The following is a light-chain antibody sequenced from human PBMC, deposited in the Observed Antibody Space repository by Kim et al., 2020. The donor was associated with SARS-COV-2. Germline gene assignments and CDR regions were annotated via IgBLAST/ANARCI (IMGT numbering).Light chain of an antibody. V-gene: IGLV4-69*01. CDR1: CGQRNYA. CDR3: QTWGTGIQV. Sequence: ASVQLTCTLDCGQRNYALGRHPREPEEGPRLLEKLNREGRHCRGGGIPDRFSGSSSGGERYLLISSLHSEDEADYYCQTWGTGIQVFGGGTQLTVL. J-gene: IGLJ3*02. CDR2: LNREGRH.